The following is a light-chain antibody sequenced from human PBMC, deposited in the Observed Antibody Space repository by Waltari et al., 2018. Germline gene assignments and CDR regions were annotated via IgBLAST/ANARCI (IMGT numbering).Light chain of an antibody. Sequence: DIVMTQSPDSLAVSLGESATINCKSSQSVLHIPKNKNYLTWYQQKPGQPPKLLISWASTRESGVPDRFSGSGSGTDFTLTISSLQAEDVAVYYCQQSYSIPYTFGQGTKLEIK. CDR2: WAS. V-gene: IGKV4-1*01. J-gene: IGKJ2*01. CDR1: QSVLHIPKNKNY. CDR3: QQSYSIPYT.